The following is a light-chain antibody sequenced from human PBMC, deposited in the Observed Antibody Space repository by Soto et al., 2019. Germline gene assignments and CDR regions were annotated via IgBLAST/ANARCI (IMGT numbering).Light chain of an antibody. CDR2: DAS. V-gene: IGKV1-5*01. CDR1: ESISGW. CDR3: QQYNSYPWT. Sequence: DIQMTQSPSTLSASAGDRVTITCRASESISGWLAWYQQKPGKAPKLLIYDASTLQSGVPSRVSGRGSGTEFTLTISSLQPVDFATYYCQQYNSYPWTFGQGTKVDVK. J-gene: IGKJ1*01.